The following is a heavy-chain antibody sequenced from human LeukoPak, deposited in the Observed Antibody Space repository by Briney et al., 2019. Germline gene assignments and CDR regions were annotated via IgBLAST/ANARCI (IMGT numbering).Heavy chain of an antibody. D-gene: IGHD5-18*01. J-gene: IGHJ4*02. CDR1: GFTFSTYS. V-gene: IGHV3-21*01. CDR3: ARDSTTNPWIQLWFGLDY. Sequence: GGSLRLSCAASGFTFSTYSMNWVRQAPGKGLEWVSSISSSSYKYYADSLKGRFTIFRDNAKNSLYLQMTNLRAEDTAVYYCARDSTTNPWIQLWFGLDYWGQGTLVTVSS. CDR2: ISSSSYK.